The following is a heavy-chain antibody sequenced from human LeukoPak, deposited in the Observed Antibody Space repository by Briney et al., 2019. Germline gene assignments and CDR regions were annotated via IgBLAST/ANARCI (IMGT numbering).Heavy chain of an antibody. CDR3: ARGGSGYRYGYDY. CDR1: GFTFSASW. J-gene: IGHJ4*02. D-gene: IGHD5-18*01. V-gene: IGHV3-74*01. Sequence: GGSLRLSCVASGFTFSASWMHWVRQTPGKGLVWVSRINSDGSTTNYADSVKGRFTISRDNARNTLFLQMNTLRAEDTAVYYCARGGSGYRYGYDYWGQGTLVTVSS. CDR2: INSDGSTT.